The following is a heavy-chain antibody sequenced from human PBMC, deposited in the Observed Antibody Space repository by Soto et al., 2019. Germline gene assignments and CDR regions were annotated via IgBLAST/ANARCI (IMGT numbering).Heavy chain of an antibody. CDR3: ARGGHTAMGKPTGLYSYYYAMDV. CDR1: GFTFSSYA. Sequence: VQLVESGGGVVQPGRSLRLSCAASGFTFSSYAMHWVRQAPGKGLEWVSSISTSISYIYYADSLKGRFTISRDNAKNSLYLQMNSLRAEDTAVYYCARGGHTAMGKPTGLYSYYYAMDVWGQGTTVTVSS. CDR2: ISTSISYI. J-gene: IGHJ6*02. D-gene: IGHD5-18*01. V-gene: IGHV3-21*01.